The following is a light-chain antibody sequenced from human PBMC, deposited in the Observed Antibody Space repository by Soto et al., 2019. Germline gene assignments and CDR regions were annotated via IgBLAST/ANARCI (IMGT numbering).Light chain of an antibody. CDR2: DAS. Sequence: EIVLTQSPATLSLSPGERATLSCRASQSVGSSLAWYQQKPGQAPRLLIYDASNRATGIPARFSGSGSGTDFTLTISSLEPEDFAVYYCQQRTNWASTFGGGTKVEIK. CDR1: QSVGSS. CDR3: QQRTNWAST. V-gene: IGKV3-11*01. J-gene: IGKJ4*01.